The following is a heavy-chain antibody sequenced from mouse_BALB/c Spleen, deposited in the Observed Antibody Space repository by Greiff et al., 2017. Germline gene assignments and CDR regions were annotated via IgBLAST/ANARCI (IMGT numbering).Heavy chain of an antibody. CDR3: ARDNGGYLDY. CDR2: IRNKANGYTT. J-gene: IGHJ2*01. Sequence: EVQGVESGGGLVQPGGSLRLSCATSGFTFTDYYMSWVRQPPGKALEWLGFIRNKANGYTTEYSASVKGRFTISRDNSQSILYLQMNTLRAEDSATYYCARDNGGYLDYWGQGTTLTVSS. V-gene: IGHV7-3*02. CDR1: GFTFTDYY.